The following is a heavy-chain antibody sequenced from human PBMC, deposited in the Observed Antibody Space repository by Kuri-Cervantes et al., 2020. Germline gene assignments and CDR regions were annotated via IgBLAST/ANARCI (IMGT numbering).Heavy chain of an antibody. CDR1: GGSISSSSYY. CDR2: IYYSGST. D-gene: IGHD3-10*01. Sequence: SETLSLTYTVSGGSISSSSYYWGWIRQPPGKGLEWIGSIYYSGSTYYNPSLKSRVTISVDTSKNQFSLNLSSVTAADTAVYYCATAYGSGSYYIYFDYWGQGTLVTVSS. V-gene: IGHV4-39*01. CDR3: ATAYGSGSYYIYFDY. J-gene: IGHJ4*02.